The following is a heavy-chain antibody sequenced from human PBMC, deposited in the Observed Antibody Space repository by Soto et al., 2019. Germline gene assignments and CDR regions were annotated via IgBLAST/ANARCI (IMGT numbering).Heavy chain of an antibody. V-gene: IGHV4-39*01. CDR2: IYHTGNT. J-gene: IGHJ5*02. CDR3: ARDYYDSSDYNTNWFDP. CDR1: GSAISSSRYY. Sequence: PSETLCLTGAVAGSAISSSRYYWAWIRQPPGKGLEWIGSIYHTGNTYYNPSLRSRVTISVDTSKNQFSLKLTSVTAADTAVYYCARDYYDSSDYNTNWFDPWGQGTLVTVSS. D-gene: IGHD3-22*01.